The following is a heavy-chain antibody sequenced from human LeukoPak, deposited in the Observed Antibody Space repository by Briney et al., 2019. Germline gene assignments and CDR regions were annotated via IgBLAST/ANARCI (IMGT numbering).Heavy chain of an antibody. CDR1: GCSISSSSYY. D-gene: IGHD4-17*01. CDR2: IYYSGST. J-gene: IGHJ4*02. Sequence: SETLSLTCTVYGCSISSSSYYWGWIPQPPGKWLEWIGSIYYSGSTYYNPSLKSRVTISVDTSKNQFSLKLSSVTAADTAVYYCATNPYGDYFFDYWGQGTLVTVSS. CDR3: ATNPYGDYFFDY. V-gene: IGHV4-39*01.